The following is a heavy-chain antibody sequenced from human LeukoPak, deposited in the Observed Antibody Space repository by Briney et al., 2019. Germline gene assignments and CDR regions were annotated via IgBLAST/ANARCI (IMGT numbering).Heavy chain of an antibody. V-gene: IGHV3-23*01. CDR2: ISGSGEST. CDR1: GITFSNYA. Sequence: GGSLRLSCTTSGITFSNYAMNWVRQAPGKGLEWVSIISGSGESTIYADSVKGRFTISRDNSKNTLYLQMNSLRAEDTAVYYCAKAPRFGDHATEYYYYYMDVWGKGTTVTVSS. D-gene: IGHD3-3*01. CDR3: AKAPRFGDHATEYYYYYMDV. J-gene: IGHJ6*03.